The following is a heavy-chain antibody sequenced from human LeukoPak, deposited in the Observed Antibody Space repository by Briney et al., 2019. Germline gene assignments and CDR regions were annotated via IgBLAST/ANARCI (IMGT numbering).Heavy chain of an antibody. D-gene: IGHD3-3*01. J-gene: IGHJ4*02. CDR1: GFTFSSYG. V-gene: IGHV3-30*02. CDR2: IRYDGSNK. Sequence: PGGSLRLSCAASGFTFSSYGMHWVRQAPGKGLEWVAFIRYDGSNKYYADSVKGRFTISRDNSKNTLYLQMNSLRAEDTAVYYCAKVVYDFWSGYYPFDYWGQGTLVTVSS. CDR3: AKVVYDFWSGYYPFDY.